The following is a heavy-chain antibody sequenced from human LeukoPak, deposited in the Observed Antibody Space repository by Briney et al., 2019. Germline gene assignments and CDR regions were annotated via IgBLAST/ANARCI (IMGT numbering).Heavy chain of an antibody. CDR1: GFTFTSHW. Sequence: GGSLRLSCAASGFTFTSHWMSWVRQAPGKGLEWVANIKQDGTEKYYVDSVKGRFTISRDDASYSLYLQMNRLRAEDTAVYYCARHQFPLVGYYYYYYNMDVWGQGTTVTVAS. CDR2: IKQDGTEK. D-gene: IGHD2-15*01. V-gene: IGHV3-7*01. J-gene: IGHJ6*02. CDR3: ARHQFPLVGYYYYYYNMDV.